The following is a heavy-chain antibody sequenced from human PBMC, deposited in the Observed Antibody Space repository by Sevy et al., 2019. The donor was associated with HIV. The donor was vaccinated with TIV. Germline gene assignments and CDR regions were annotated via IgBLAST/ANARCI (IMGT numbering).Heavy chain of an antibody. J-gene: IGHJ5*02. D-gene: IGHD3-3*01. CDR1: GGSISSYY. V-gene: IGHV4-59*01. CDR2: IYYSGST. CDR3: ASTYYDFWSGSEHWFDP. Sequence: SETLSLTCTVSGGSISSYYWSWIRQPPGKGLEWIGYIYYSGSTNYNPYLKSLVTISVDTSKNQFSLKLSSVTAADTAVCYCASTYYDFWSGSEHWFDPWGQGTLVTVSS.